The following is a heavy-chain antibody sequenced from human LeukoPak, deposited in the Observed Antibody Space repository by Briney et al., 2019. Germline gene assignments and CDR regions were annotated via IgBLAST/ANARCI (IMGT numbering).Heavy chain of an antibody. CDR3: ASDYGYSYGSSS. J-gene: IGHJ5*02. D-gene: IGHD5-18*01. CDR2: IYPGDSDT. Sequence: GASLQISSKGSGSRLTSYWTGWVRPVPGKGLEWRGIIYPGDSDTRYSPSFQGQVTISADKSISTAYLQWSSLKASDTAMYYCASDYGYSYGSSSWGQGTLVTVSS. CDR1: GSRLTSYW. V-gene: IGHV5-51*01.